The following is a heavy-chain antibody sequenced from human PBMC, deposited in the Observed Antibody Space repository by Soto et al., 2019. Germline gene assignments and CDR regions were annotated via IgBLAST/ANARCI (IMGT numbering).Heavy chain of an antibody. CDR1: GFTFSSYG. Sequence: QVQLVESGGGVVQPGRSLGLSCAASGFTFSSYGMHWVRQAPGKGLEWVAVIYYDGSNKYYADSVKGRFTISRDNSKNTLYLQMNSLRAEGTAVYYCARSQYSSSWYPFDYWGQGTLVTVSS. J-gene: IGHJ4*02. D-gene: IGHD6-13*01. V-gene: IGHV3-33*01. CDR2: IYYDGSNK. CDR3: ARSQYSSSWYPFDY.